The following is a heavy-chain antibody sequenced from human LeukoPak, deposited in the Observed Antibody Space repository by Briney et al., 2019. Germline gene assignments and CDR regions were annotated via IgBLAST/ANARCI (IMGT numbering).Heavy chain of an antibody. Sequence: SETLSLTCTVSGGSVSSGSYYWSWIRQPPGKGLEWIGSIYYSGSTYYNPSLKSRVTISVDTSKNQFSLKLSSVTAADTAVYYCARHVRRYSGYAGVYYFDYWGQGTLVTVSS. CDR1: GGSVSSGSYY. V-gene: IGHV4-39*01. CDR3: ARHVRRYSGYAGVYYFDY. D-gene: IGHD5-12*01. J-gene: IGHJ4*02. CDR2: IYYSGST.